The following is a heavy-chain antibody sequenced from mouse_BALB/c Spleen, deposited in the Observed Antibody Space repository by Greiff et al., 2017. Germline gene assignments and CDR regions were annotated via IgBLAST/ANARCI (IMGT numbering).Heavy chain of an antibody. J-gene: IGHJ2*01. D-gene: IGHD1-1*01. CDR1: GYSITSGYY. CDR2: ISYDGSN. CDR3: ARGGIYYGSSSFDY. V-gene: IGHV3-6*02. Sequence: ESGPGLVKPSQSLSLTCSVTGYSITSGYYWNWIRQFPGNKLEWMGYISYDGSNNYNPSLKNRISITRDTSKNQFFLKLNSVTTEDTATYYCARGGIYYGSSSFDYWGQGTTLTVSS.